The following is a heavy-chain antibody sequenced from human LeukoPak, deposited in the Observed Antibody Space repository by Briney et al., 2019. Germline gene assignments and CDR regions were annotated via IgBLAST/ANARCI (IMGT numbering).Heavy chain of an antibody. CDR2: INPNSGGT. Sequence: GASAKVSCKASGYTFTGYYMHWVRQAPGQGLEWMGWINPNSGGTNYAQKFQGRVTMTRDTSISTAYMELSRLRSDDTAVYYCATLYSSSLNWFDPWGQGTLVTVSS. CDR1: GYTFTGYY. D-gene: IGHD6-13*01. CDR3: ATLYSSSLNWFDP. J-gene: IGHJ5*02. V-gene: IGHV1-2*02.